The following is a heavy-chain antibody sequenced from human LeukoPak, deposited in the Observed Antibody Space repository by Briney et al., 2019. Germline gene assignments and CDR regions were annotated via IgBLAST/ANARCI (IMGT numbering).Heavy chain of an antibody. D-gene: IGHD5-18*01. V-gene: IGHV3-21*01. Sequence: GGSLRLSCAASGFTFSSYSMNWVRQAPGKGLEWVSSISSSSSYIYYADSVKGRFTISRDNAKNSLYLQVNSLRAEDTAVYYCARAYQLWSGTDYWGQGTLVTVSS. CDR2: ISSSSSYI. CDR3: ARAYQLWSGTDY. J-gene: IGHJ4*02. CDR1: GFTFSSYS.